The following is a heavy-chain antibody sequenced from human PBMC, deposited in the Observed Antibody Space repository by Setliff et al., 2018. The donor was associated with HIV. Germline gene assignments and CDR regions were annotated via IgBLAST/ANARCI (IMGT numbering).Heavy chain of an antibody. CDR2: IYTSGGT. CDR3: AREYRSYSWFDP. J-gene: IGHJ5*02. Sequence: SETLSLTCTVSGGSINTGSYYWSWIRQPAGKGLEWIGRIYTSGGTNYNPSLKSRVTMSVDTSKSQFSLKLSSVTAADTAVYYCAREYRSYSWFDPWGQGTLVTVSS. D-gene: IGHD6-6*01. CDR1: GGSINTGSYY. V-gene: IGHV4-61*02.